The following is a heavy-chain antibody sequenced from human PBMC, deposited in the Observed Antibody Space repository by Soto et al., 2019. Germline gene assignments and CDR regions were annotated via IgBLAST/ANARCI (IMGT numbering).Heavy chain of an antibody. D-gene: IGHD3-22*01. J-gene: IGHJ3*02. Sequence: SETLSLTCTVSGGSISSGGYYWSWIRQHPGKGLEWIGYIYYSGSTYYNPSLKSRVTISVDTSKNQFSLKLSSVTAADTAVYYCARARYYYGSSGYEVDAFDIWGQGTMVTVSS. CDR2: IYYSGST. V-gene: IGHV4-31*03. CDR1: GGSISSGGYY. CDR3: ARARYYYGSSGYEVDAFDI.